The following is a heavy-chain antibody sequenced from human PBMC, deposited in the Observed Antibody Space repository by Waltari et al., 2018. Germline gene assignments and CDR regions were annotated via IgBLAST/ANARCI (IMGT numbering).Heavy chain of an antibody. CDR1: GYSISSGYY. CDR3: ATAAVVPAAIGAFDI. CDR2: IYHSGST. D-gene: IGHD2-2*01. Sequence: QVQLQESGPGLVKPSETLSLTCAVSGYSISSGYYWGWIRQPPGKGLGWIGSIYHSGSTYYNPSLKSRVPISVDTSKNQFSLKLSSVTAADTAVYYCATAAVVPAAIGAFDIWGQGTMVTVSS. V-gene: IGHV4-38-2*01. J-gene: IGHJ3*02.